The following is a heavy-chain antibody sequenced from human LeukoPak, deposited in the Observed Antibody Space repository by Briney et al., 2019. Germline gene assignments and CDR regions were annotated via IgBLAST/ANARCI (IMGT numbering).Heavy chain of an antibody. V-gene: IGHV3-21*01. CDR3: ARSELGYNYYYMDV. CDR2: ISSSSSYI. D-gene: IGHD3-10*01. Sequence: NPGGSLRLSCAASGFTFSSYNMNWVRQAPGKGLEWVSSISSSSSYIYYADSVKGRFTISRDNAKKSLYLQMNSLRVEDTAVYYCARSELGYNYYYMDVWGKGTTVTIS. CDR1: GFTFSSYN. J-gene: IGHJ6*03.